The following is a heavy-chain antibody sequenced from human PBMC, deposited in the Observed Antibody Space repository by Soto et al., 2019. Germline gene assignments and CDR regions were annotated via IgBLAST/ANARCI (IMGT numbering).Heavy chain of an antibody. V-gene: IGHV4-34*01. D-gene: IGHD3-22*01. CDR3: ARVISLRTYYDSSGYSPDI. CDR1: GGSFSGYY. J-gene: IGHJ3*02. Sequence: SETLSLTCAVYGGSFSGYYWSWIRQPPGKGLEWIGEINHSGSTNYNPSLKSRVTISVDTSKNQFSLKLSSVTAADTAVYYCARVISLRTYYDSSGYSPDIWGQGTMVTVSS. CDR2: INHSGST.